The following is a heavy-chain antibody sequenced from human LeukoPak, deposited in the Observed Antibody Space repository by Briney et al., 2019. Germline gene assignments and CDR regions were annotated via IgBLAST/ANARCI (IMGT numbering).Heavy chain of an antibody. CDR2: ISAYNGNT. D-gene: IGHD3-10*01. J-gene: IGHJ4*02. V-gene: IGHV1-18*01. CDR1: GYTFTSYG. Sequence: GASVKVSCKASGYTFTSYGISWVRQAPGQGLEWMGCISAYNGNTNYAQKLQGRVTMTTDTSTSTAYMELSSLRSEDTAVYYCARAMVRGLSNPFDYWGQGTLVTVSS. CDR3: ARAMVRGLSNPFDY.